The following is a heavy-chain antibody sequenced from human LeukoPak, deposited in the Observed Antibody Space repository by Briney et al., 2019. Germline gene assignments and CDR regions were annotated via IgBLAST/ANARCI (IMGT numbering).Heavy chain of an antibody. V-gene: IGHV3-23*01. J-gene: IGHJ4*02. CDR3: AKDENGRYCSSTSCYGVVTFDY. Sequence: GGSLRLSCAASGFTFSSYGMHWVRQAPGKGLEWVSAISGSGGSTYYADSVRGRFTISRDNSKNTLYLQMNSLRAEDTAVYYCAKDENGRYCSSTSCYGVVTFDYWGQGTLVTVSS. CDR2: ISGSGGST. CDR1: GFTFSSYG. D-gene: IGHD2-2*01.